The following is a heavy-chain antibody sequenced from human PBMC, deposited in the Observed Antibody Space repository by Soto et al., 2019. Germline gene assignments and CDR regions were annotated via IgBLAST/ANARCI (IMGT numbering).Heavy chain of an antibody. CDR3: ARGDATKIVVTTYYAMDV. V-gene: IGHV1-69*14. CDR1: GGSLSNYG. D-gene: IGHD3-22*01. CDR2: IIPVFGTP. J-gene: IGHJ6*02. Sequence: QVQLVQSGAEVKKPGSSVKVSCKASGGSLSNYGISWVRQAPGQGLEWMGAIIPVFGTPNYAQKFQDRVTITADKSTTTDYMELRSLTSEDTAVYYCARGDATKIVVTTYYAMDVWGQGTTVTVSS.